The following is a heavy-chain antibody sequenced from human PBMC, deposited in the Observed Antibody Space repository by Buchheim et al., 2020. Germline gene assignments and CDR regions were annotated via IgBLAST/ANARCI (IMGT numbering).Heavy chain of an antibody. CDR1: GGSTRSSGYY. D-gene: IGHD3-16*01. Sequence: QVQLQESGPGLVKPSQTLSLTCTVTGGSTRSSGYYWSWIRQHPGKGLEWIGYIYYSGTTYYNPSLKSRVTISIDTSKNQFSPKVTSVTAADTAVYYCASSEDFGDYVFDYWGQGTL. J-gene: IGHJ4*02. CDR2: IYYSGTT. V-gene: IGHV4-31*03. CDR3: ASSEDFGDYVFDY.